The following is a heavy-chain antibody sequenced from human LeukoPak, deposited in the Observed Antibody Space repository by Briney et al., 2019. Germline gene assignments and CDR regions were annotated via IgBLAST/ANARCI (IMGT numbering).Heavy chain of an antibody. Sequence: SETLSLTCTVSGGSISSYYWSWIRQPPGKGLEWIGYIYYRGSTNYNPSLKSRVTISVDTSKNQFSLKLSSVTAADTAVYYCARDRGIDAFDIWGQGTMVTVSS. D-gene: IGHD1-26*01. CDR3: ARDRGIDAFDI. V-gene: IGHV4-59*01. J-gene: IGHJ3*02. CDR2: IYYRGST. CDR1: GGSISSYY.